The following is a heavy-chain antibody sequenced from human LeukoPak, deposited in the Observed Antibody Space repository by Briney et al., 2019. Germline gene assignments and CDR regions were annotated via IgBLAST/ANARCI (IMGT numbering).Heavy chain of an antibody. CDR3: ARTCHGSGSYYGR. J-gene: IGHJ4*02. D-gene: IGHD3-10*01. V-gene: IGHV4-31*03. CDR2: IYYSGRT. CDR1: GGSISSGDYY. Sequence: SETLSLTCTVSGGSISSGDYYWGWIRQLPGKGLEWIGYIYYSGRTYYNPSLKSRLTISIDTSKSQFSLNLKSVTAADTAVYYCARTCHGSGSYYGRWGQGTLVTVSS.